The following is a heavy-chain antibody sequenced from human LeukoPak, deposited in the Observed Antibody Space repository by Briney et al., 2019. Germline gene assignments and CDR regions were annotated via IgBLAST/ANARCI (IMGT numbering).Heavy chain of an antibody. CDR3: ARGSRKSWQSIQMYYFDY. CDR1: GYTFTSYD. Sequence: GASVKVSCKASGYTFTSYDINWVRQATGQGLEWMGWMNPNSGNTGYAQKFQGRVTMTRNTSISTAYMELSSLRSEDTAVYYCARGSRKSWQSIQMYYFDYWGQGTLVTVSS. V-gene: IGHV1-8*01. J-gene: IGHJ4*02. D-gene: IGHD3-10*01. CDR2: MNPNSGNT.